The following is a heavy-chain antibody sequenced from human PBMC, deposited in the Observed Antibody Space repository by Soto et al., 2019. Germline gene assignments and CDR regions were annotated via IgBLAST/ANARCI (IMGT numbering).Heavy chain of an antibody. D-gene: IGHD2-21*01. J-gene: IGHJ4*02. CDR2: ISSRSGSI. CDR3: ARERGAYEVPVPSALAH. CDR1: GFTFSSYS. V-gene: IGHV3-21*01. Sequence: EVQLVESGGGLVKPGGPLRLSCAASGFTFSSYSMHWVRQAPGKGLVWVSSISSRSGSIYYASSQKGRFTNARSNTKKSMYLQMTNLTAEDPGVYYCARERGAYEVPVPSALAHWGRGTRVTVSS.